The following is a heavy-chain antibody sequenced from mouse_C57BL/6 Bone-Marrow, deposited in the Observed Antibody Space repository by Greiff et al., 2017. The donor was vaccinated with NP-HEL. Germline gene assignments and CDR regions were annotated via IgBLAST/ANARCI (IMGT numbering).Heavy chain of an antibody. J-gene: IGHJ1*03. CDR1: GYSFTDYN. CDR2: INPNYGTT. D-gene: IGHD1-1*01. CDR3: ARPYYYGLNWYFDV. Sequence: QLQESGPELVKPGASVKISCKASGYSFTDYNMNWVKQSNGKSLEWIGVINPNYGTTSYNQKFKGKATLTVDQSSSTAYMQLNSLTSEDSAVYYCARPYYYGLNWYFDVWGTGTTVTVSS. V-gene: IGHV1-39*01.